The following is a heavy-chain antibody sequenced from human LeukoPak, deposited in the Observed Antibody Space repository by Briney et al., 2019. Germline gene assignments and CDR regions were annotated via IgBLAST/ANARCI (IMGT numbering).Heavy chain of an antibody. CDR3: ARLSMVPGAQRYFDS. V-gene: IGHV3-48*04. CDR1: GFTFSSYW. CDR2: ISGSGTTI. Sequence: GGSLRLSCAASGFTFSSYWMSRVRQAPGKGLEWVSYISGSGTTIHYSDSMKGRFTISRDNTKNSLYLQMNSLRAEDTAVYYCARLSMVPGAQRYFDSWGQGALVTVSS. D-gene: IGHD3-10*01. J-gene: IGHJ4*02.